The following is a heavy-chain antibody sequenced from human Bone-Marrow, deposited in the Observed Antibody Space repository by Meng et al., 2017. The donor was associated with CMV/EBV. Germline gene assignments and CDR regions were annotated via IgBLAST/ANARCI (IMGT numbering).Heavy chain of an antibody. Sequence: GGSLRPSCAASGFTFSGSAMHWVRQASGKGLEWVGRIRSKANSYATAYAASVKGRFTISRDDSKNTAYLQMNSLKTEDTAVYYCTRHTGYCSGGSCYPDDPWGQGTLVTVVS. J-gene: IGHJ5*02. CDR1: GFTFSGSA. CDR3: TRHTGYCSGGSCYPDDP. CDR2: IRSKANSYAT. V-gene: IGHV3-73*01. D-gene: IGHD2-15*01.